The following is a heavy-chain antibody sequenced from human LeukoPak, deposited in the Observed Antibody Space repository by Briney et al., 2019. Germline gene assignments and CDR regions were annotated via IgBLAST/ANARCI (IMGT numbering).Heavy chain of an antibody. CDR3: ARAYRSWYSDY. Sequence: GGSLRLSCAASGFTFSSYWMSWVRQAPGKGLEWVANIKQGGSEKYYVDSVKGRFTISRDNAKNSLYLQMNSLRAEDTAVYYCARAYRSWYSDYWGQGTLVTVSS. D-gene: IGHD6-6*01. V-gene: IGHV3-7*01. CDR1: GFTFSSYW. J-gene: IGHJ4*02. CDR2: IKQGGSEK.